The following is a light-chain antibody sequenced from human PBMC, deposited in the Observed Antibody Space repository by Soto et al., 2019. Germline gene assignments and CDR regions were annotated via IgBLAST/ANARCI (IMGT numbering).Light chain of an antibody. Sequence: EIVLTQSPGTLSLSPGERATLSCRASQSVSSSYLAWYQQKPGQAPRLLTYDESSSATGIPDRFSGSGSGTDFTLTISRLETEDFAVYFCQQYGSSPYTFGQGTKLETK. CDR1: QSVSSSY. V-gene: IGKV3-20*01. CDR2: DES. J-gene: IGKJ2*01. CDR3: QQYGSSPYT.